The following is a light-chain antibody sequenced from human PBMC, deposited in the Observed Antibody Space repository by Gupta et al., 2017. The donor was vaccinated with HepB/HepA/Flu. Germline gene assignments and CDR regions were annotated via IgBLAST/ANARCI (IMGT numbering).Light chain of an antibody. J-gene: IGLJ3*02. CDR2: SNS. CDR1: SSNIGGKS. Sequence: QSLLTHPPSASGTPGPRVTISCSGTSSNIGGKSVNWYQQVPRTAPKLLIYSNSLRPSGVPDRFSGSKSGTSASLAINGLQSEDEADYYCAAWDDSLSAWVFGGGTKLTVL. CDR3: AAWDDSLSAWV. V-gene: IGLV1-44*01.